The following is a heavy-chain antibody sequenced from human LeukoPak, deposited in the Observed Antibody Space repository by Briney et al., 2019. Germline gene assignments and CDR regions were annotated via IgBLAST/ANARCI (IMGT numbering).Heavy chain of an antibody. CDR1: GGSFSGYY. CDR3: ARVRDYYGSGSYYNSRDYFDY. V-gene: IGHV4-34*01. D-gene: IGHD3-10*01. CDR2: INHSGST. Sequence: SETLSLTCAVYGGSFSGYYWSWIRQPPGKGLEWIGEINHSGSTNYNPSLKSRVTISVDTSKNQFSLKLSSLTAADTAVYYCARVRDYYGSGSYYNSRDYFDYWGQGTLVTVSS. J-gene: IGHJ4*02.